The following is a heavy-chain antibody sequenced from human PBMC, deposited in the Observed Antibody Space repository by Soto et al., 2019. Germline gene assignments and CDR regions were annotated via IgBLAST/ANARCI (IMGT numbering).Heavy chain of an antibody. D-gene: IGHD3-22*01. CDR1: GFTFSSYG. V-gene: IGHV3-33*01. CDR3: ARAQDYYDSSGYYYSRGIDY. CDR2: IWYDGSNK. J-gene: IGHJ4*02. Sequence: QVQLVESGGGVVQPGRSLRLSCAASGFTFSSYGMHWVRQAQGKGLEWVAVIWYDGSNKYYADSVKGRFTISRDNSKNSLYLQMNSLRAEDTAVAYCARAQDYYDSSGYYYSRGIDYWGQGTLVTVSS.